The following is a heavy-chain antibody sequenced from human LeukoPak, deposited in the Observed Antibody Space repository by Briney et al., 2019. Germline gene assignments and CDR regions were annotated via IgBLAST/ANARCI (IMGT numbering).Heavy chain of an antibody. CDR1: GFTFGSYG. J-gene: IGHJ4*02. CDR2: IWFDGTYK. CDR3: ARERLPNDYGDYGGGFDY. V-gene: IGHV3-33*01. Sequence: GGSLRLSCVASGFTFGSYGMHWVRQAPGKGLGWVAVIWFDGTYKYNEDSVKGRFTISRDNFKDTVYLQMNSLRVEDTAVYYCARERLPNDYGDYGGGFDYWGQGALVTVSS. D-gene: IGHD4-17*01.